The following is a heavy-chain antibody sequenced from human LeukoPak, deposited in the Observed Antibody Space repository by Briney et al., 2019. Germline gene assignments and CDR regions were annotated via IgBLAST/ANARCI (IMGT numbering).Heavy chain of an antibody. CDR3: ARTVYGDYGFAFDI. D-gene: IGHD4-17*01. CDR2: INHSGST. Sequence: SETLSLTCAAYGGSFSGYYWSWIRQPPGKGLEWIGEINHSGSTYYNPSLKSRVTISVDTSKNQFSLKLSSVTAADTAVYYCARTVYGDYGFAFDIWGQGTMVTVSS. CDR1: GGSFSGYY. J-gene: IGHJ3*02. V-gene: IGHV4-34*01.